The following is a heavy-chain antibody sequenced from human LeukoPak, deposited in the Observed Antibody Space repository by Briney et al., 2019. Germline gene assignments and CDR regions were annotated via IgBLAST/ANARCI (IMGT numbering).Heavy chain of an antibody. CDR2: IRSKAKSYAT. CDR3: TRRGYCSSTSCSGGGYYGMDV. CDR1: GFTFSGSA. D-gene: IGHD2-2*01. J-gene: IGHJ6*04. V-gene: IGHV3-73*01. Sequence: PGGSLRLSCAASGFTFSGSAMDWVRQASGKGLEWVGRIRSKAKSYATAYAASVKGRFTTSRDDSKNTAYPQMNSLKTEDTAVYYCTRRGYCSSTSCSGGGYYGMDVWGKGTTVTVSS.